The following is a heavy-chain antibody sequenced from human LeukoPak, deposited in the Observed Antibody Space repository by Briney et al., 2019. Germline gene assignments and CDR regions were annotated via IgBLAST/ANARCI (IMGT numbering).Heavy chain of an antibody. D-gene: IGHD3-3*01. J-gene: IGHJ4*02. CDR3: ASDTILNDFWSGYDDY. CDR1: GFTFSSNY. Sequence: GGSLRLSCAASGFTFSSNYMSRVRQAPGKGREGVSVIYSGGSTYYTDSVKGRFTISRDNSKNTLYLQMNSLRAEDTAVYYCASDTILNDFWSGYDDYWGQGTLVTVSS. V-gene: IGHV3-66*02. CDR2: IYSGGST.